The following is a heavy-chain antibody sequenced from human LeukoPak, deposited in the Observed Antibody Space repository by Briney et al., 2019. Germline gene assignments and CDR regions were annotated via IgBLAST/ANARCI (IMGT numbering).Heavy chain of an antibody. CDR3: ARDRYAGRLESDY. CDR2: IYSAGTT. J-gene: IGHJ4*02. Sequence: GGSLRLSCAASGFTVSSNYMSWVRQAPGKGLEWVSVIYSAGTTYYADSVRGRFTISRDNSKNTLYLQMNSLRAEDTAVYYCARDRYAGRLESDYWGQGTLVTVSS. V-gene: IGHV3-66*01. D-gene: IGHD1-26*01. CDR1: GFTVSSNY.